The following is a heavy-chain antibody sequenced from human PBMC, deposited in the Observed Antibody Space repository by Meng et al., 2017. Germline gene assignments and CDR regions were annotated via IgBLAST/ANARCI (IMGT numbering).Heavy chain of an antibody. V-gene: IGHV1-18*01. J-gene: IGHJ4*02. CDR1: GYTFTSYG. D-gene: IGHD6-6*01. CDR3: ARLLRPYSSSSNFDY. Sequence: QVQLVQSGAELKKPGASVKVSCKASGYTFTSYGISWVRQAPGQGLEWMGWISAYNGNTNYAQKLQGRVTMTTDTSTSTAYMELRSLRSDDTAVYYCARLLRPYSSSSNFDYWGQGTLVTVSS. CDR2: ISAYNGNT.